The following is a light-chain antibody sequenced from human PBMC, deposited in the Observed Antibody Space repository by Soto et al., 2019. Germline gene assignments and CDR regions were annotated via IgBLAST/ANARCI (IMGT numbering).Light chain of an antibody. CDR3: ASLTTTNLV. CDR2: EVT. V-gene: IGLV2-14*01. CDR1: SSDVGAYNL. J-gene: IGLJ1*01. Sequence: QSVLTQPASVSGSPGQSITISCTGTSSDVGAYNLVSWYQHLPDKAPRLIISEVTNRPSGVSDRFSGSKSGNTASLTISGLQAEDEADYYCASLTTTNLVFGSGTKGTVL.